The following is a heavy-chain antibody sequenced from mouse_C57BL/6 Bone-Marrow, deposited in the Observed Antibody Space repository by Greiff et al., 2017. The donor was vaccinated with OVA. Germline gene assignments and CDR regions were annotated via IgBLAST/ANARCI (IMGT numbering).Heavy chain of an antibody. D-gene: IGHD1-1*01. V-gene: IGHV14-2*01. Sequence: EVQLQQSGAELVKPGASVKLSCTASGFNIKDYYMHWVKQRTEQGLEWIGRIDPEDGETKYAPKFQGKATIAADTSSNTAYLQLSSLTSEDTAVYYCASPGIGITTVVAHYFDYWGQGTTLTVSS. CDR2: IDPEDGET. CDR1: GFNIKDYY. J-gene: IGHJ2*01. CDR3: ASPGIGITTVVAHYFDY.